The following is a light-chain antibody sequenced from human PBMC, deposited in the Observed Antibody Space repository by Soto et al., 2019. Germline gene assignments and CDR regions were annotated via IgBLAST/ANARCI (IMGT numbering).Light chain of an antibody. CDR3: QQTFCPPSFT. J-gene: IGKJ5*01. CDR1: QSINTY. CDR2: AAS. V-gene: IGKV1-39*01. Sequence: DIQMTQSPSSLSASVGDRVTITCRASQSINTYLNWYQQEPGKAPKLLIYAASTLQGGVPSRFSGSGSGSDFTLTISSLQPEDFATYYCQQTFCPPSFTFGQGTRLDIK.